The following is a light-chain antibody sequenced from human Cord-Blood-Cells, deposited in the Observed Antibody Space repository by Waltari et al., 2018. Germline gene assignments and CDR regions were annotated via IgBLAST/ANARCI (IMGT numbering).Light chain of an antibody. CDR2: EVS. CDR1: SSDVGGYNY. V-gene: IGLV2-14*01. J-gene: IGLJ1*01. Sequence: QSALTQPASVSGSPGQSITISCTGTSSDVGGYNYVSWYQQHPGKAPKLMIDEVSNRPSGVSKRFSGSKSGNTASLTISGLQAEDEADYYCSSYTSSSTLVFGTGTKVTVL. CDR3: SSYTSSSTLV.